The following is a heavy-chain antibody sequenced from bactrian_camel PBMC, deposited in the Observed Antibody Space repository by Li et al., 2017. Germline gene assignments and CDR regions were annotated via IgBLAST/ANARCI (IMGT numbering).Heavy chain of an antibody. Sequence: VQLVESGGGSVQAGGSLTLSCSASGFSIRTYCMAWLRQAPGKEREGVAAIDSDGIASYADSVKGRFTVSRDNANNTVNLMMNSLKPEDTAIYYCAAGQGVGWCLDVIRVGAEPDFDYWGHGTQVTVS. D-gene: IGHD5*01. V-gene: IGHV3S53*01. CDR2: IDSDGIA. CDR1: GFSIRTYC. J-gene: IGHJ6*01. CDR3: AAGQGVGWCLDVIRVGAEPDFDY.